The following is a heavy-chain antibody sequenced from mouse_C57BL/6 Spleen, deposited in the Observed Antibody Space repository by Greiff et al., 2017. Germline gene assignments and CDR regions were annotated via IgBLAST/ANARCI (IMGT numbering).Heavy chain of an antibody. V-gene: IGHV1-82*01. D-gene: IGHD2-3*01. Sequence: VKLMESGPELVKPGASVKISCKASGYAFSSSWMNWVKQRPGKGLEWIGRIYPGDGDTNYNGKLKGKATLTADKSSSTAYMQLSSLTSGDSAVYICAKPLYDALYFDYWGQGTTLTVSS. CDR3: AKPLYDALYFDY. J-gene: IGHJ2*01. CDR1: GYAFSSSW. CDR2: IYPGDGDT.